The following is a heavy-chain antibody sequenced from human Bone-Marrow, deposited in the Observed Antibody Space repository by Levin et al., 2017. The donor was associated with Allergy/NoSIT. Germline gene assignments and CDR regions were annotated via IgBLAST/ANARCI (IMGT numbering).Heavy chain of an antibody. CDR1: GFSFNPNA. CDR3: ARKFYNKLDI. J-gene: IGHJ4*02. D-gene: IGHD1-1*01. CDR2: ISPPGDSV. V-gene: IGHV3-48*01. Sequence: HAGGSLRLSCTASGFSFNPNAMNWVRQAPGKGLEWISYISPPGDSVSYADSVKGRFTISRDKAMGSLYLQMNNLSPDDSAVYYCARKFYNKLDIWGQGTLVTVSS.